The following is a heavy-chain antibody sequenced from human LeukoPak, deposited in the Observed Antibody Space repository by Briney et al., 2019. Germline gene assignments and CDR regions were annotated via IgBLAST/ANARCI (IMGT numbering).Heavy chain of an antibody. CDR1: GYTFTGYY. Sequence: GASVKVSCKASGYTFTGYYMHWVRQAPGQGLEWMGWINPNSGGTNYAQKFQGRVTMTRDTSISTAYMELGRLRSDDTAVYYCARDRSSSWYGGYFDYWGQGTLVTVSS. CDR2: INPNSGGT. V-gene: IGHV1-2*02. J-gene: IGHJ4*02. D-gene: IGHD6-13*01. CDR3: ARDRSSSWYGGYFDY.